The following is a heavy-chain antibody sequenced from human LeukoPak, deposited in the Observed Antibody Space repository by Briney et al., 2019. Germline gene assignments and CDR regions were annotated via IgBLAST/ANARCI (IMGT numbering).Heavy chain of an antibody. CDR1: GGSISSSSYY. Sequence: SETLSLTCTVSGGSISSSSYYWGWIRQPPGKGLEWIGSIYYSGSTYYNPSLKSRVTISVDTSKNQFSLKLSSVTAADTAVYYCARGQYYYDSSGYPYYMDVWGKGTTVTVSS. D-gene: IGHD3-22*01. CDR2: IYYSGST. V-gene: IGHV4-39*07. CDR3: ARGQYYYDSSGYPYYMDV. J-gene: IGHJ6*03.